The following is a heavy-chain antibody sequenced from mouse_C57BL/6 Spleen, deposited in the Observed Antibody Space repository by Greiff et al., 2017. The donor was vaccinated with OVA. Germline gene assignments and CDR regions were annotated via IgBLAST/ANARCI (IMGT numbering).Heavy chain of an antibody. CDR1: GYTFTSYW. V-gene: IGHV1-53*01. Sequence: QVQLQQSGTELVKPGASVKLSCKASGYTFTSYWMHWVKQRPGQGLEWIGNINPSNGGTNYNEKFKSKATLTVDKSSSTAYMQLSSLTSEDSAVYYCAREFITTVAHFDYWGQGTTLTVSS. D-gene: IGHD1-1*01. J-gene: IGHJ2*01. CDR2: INPSNGGT. CDR3: AREFITTVAHFDY.